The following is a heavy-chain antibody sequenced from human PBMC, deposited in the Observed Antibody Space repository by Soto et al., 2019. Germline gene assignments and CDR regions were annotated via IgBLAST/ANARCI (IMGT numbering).Heavy chain of an antibody. CDR2: ISGYNGNT. J-gene: IGHJ4*02. CDR1: GYTFSNYG. D-gene: IGHD6-19*01. V-gene: IGHV1-18*01. CDR3: ARVPFSSGWFDY. Sequence: ASVKVSCKASGYTFSNYGFSWVRQAPGQGLEWMGWISGYNGNTNYAQKFQDRVTMTTDTSTNTVSMELRSLRSDDTAVYYCARVPFSSGWFDYWGQGTLVTVSS.